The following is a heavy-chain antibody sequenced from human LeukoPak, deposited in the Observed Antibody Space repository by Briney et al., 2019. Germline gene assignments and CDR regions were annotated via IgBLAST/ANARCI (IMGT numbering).Heavy chain of an antibody. V-gene: IGHV4-59*01. D-gene: IGHD3-10*01. CDR3: AGDGSGSYMDY. Sequence: SETLSLTCTVSGGSISSYYWSWIRQPPGKGLEWIGYIYYSGSTNYTPSLKRRVTISVDTSKNQFSLKLSSVTAADTAVYYCAGDGSGSYMDYWGQGTLVTVSS. J-gene: IGHJ4*02. CDR1: GGSISSYY. CDR2: IYYSGST.